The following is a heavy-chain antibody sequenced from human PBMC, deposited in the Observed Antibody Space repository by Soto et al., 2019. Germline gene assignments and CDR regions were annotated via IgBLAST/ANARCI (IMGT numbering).Heavy chain of an antibody. D-gene: IGHD3-10*01. CDR1: GFTFDDYA. CDR2: IRSNSGSI. Sequence: GGSLRLSCAASGFTFDDYAMHWVRQAPGEGLEWVSGIRSNSGSIGYADSVKGRLTIHRHHAKNSLYLQMNSLRAEGPGLYYCAKDLKWFGEPHYYGMDFWGQGTTVTVSS. J-gene: IGHJ6*02. V-gene: IGHV3-9*01. CDR3: AKDLKWFGEPHYYGMDF.